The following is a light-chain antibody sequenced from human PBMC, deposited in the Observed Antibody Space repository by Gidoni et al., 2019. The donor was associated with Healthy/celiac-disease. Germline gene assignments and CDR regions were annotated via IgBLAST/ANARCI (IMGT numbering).Light chain of an antibody. Sequence: DIQMTQSPSSLSASVGDRVTITCRASQSISSYLNWYQQKPGKAPKLLMYGASSLQSGVPSRFSGSGSGTDFTLTINRLQPEDSATYYCQQSYSTPRTFGQGTKVEIK. CDR1: QSISSY. CDR3: QQSYSTPRT. V-gene: IGKV1-39*01. CDR2: GAS. J-gene: IGKJ1*01.